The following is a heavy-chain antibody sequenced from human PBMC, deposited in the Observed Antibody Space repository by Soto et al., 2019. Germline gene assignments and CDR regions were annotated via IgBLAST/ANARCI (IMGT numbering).Heavy chain of an antibody. Sequence: EVHLVDSGGNLVQPGGSLRLSCEASGFTFSKFDMHWVRQPTGKGLEWVSTIGISGDTYYAVSVKGRFTISRDNAKNSLSLQMKSLRAGDTAIYFCARGQEVGAHFFDSWGQGTQVTVSS. CDR1: GFTFSKFD. D-gene: IGHD2-15*01. J-gene: IGHJ4*02. V-gene: IGHV3-13*01. CDR3: ARGQEVGAHFFDS. CDR2: IGISGDT.